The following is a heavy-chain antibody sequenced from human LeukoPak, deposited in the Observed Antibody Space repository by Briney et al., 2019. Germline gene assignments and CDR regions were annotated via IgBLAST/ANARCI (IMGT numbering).Heavy chain of an antibody. CDR3: ARNLGYCVGEKCYYFDP. J-gene: IGHJ5*02. Sequence: PGGSLRLSCAASGFTFSSYEMNWVRQAPGKGLEWVSYISSSGSTIYYADSVMGRFTISRDNAKKSLYLQMNSLRDDDTAVYYCARNLGYCVGEKCYYFDPWGQGTLVTVSS. CDR1: GFTFSSYE. D-gene: IGHD2-21*01. V-gene: IGHV3-48*03. CDR2: ISSSGSTI.